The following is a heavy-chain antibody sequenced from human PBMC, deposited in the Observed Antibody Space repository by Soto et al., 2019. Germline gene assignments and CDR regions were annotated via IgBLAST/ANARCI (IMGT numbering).Heavy chain of an antibody. CDR3: ARDVVGATVFFGYFDY. V-gene: IGHV3-33*01. Sequence: QVQLVESGGGVVQPGRSLRLSCAASGVIFSGYGMHWVRQAPGKGLEWVAVIRYDGSNIYYADSVKGRFNISRDNSKNTLFLQMISRRAEDTAVYYCARDVVGATVFFGYFDYWGQGALVTVSS. CDR2: IRYDGSNI. J-gene: IGHJ4*02. CDR1: GVIFSGYG. D-gene: IGHD1-26*01.